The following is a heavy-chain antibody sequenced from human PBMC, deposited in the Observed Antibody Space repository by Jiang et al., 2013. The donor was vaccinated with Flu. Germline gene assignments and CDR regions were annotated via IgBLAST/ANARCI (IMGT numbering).Heavy chain of an antibody. Sequence: AASGFTFRTYGMHWVRQAPGKGLEWVAVIYYDGSNKYYGDSVKGRFTVSRDNSKNTLYLQMNSLRAEDTAVYYCARGGYNFWSGYYSLRAGGGMDVWGQGTTVTVSS. V-gene: IGHV3-33*08. CDR3: ARGGYNFWSGYYSLRAGGGMDV. J-gene: IGHJ6*02. CDR1: GFTFRTYG. D-gene: IGHD3-3*01. CDR2: IYYDGSNK.